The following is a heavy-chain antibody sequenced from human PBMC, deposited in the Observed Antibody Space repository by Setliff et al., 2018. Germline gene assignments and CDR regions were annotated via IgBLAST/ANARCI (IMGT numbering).Heavy chain of an antibody. V-gene: IGHV7-4-1*02. D-gene: IGHD1-26*01. Sequence: GASVKVSCKASGYTFTTYAMSWMRQAPGQGLEWMGWINTNTGNPSYAQGFTGRFVFSLDTSVSTAYLQISSLKAEDTAVYYCASPGATSAFDIWGQGTMVTVSS. J-gene: IGHJ3*02. CDR3: ASPGATSAFDI. CDR2: INTNTGNP. CDR1: GYTFTTYA.